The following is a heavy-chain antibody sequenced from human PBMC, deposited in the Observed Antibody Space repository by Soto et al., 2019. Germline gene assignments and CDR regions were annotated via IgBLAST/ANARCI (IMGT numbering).Heavy chain of an antibody. CDR2: FDPEDGET. J-gene: IGHJ4*02. CDR1: GYTLTELS. D-gene: IGHD2-15*01. V-gene: IGHV1-24*01. CDR3: ATSLVWPVEDIVVVVAATQGRLDY. Sequence: ASVKVSCKVSGYTLTELSMHWVRQAPGKGLEWMGGFDPEDGETIYAQKFQGRVTMTEDTSTDTAYMELSSLRSEDTAVYYCATSLVWPVEDIVVVVAATQGRLDYWGQGTLVTVSS.